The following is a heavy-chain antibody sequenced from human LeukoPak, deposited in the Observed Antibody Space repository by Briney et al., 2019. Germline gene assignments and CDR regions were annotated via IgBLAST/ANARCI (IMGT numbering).Heavy chain of an antibody. CDR3: TLIVAAGSIDY. D-gene: IGHD6-13*01. J-gene: IGHJ4*02. CDR1: GFTFSDAW. Sequence: PGGSLRLSCAASGFTFSDAWMSWVRQAPGKGLEWVGRIKSKSDGGTTDYAAPVKGRFTISRDDSRNTLYLQMNSLKTEDTAVYYCTLIVAAGSIDYWGQGTLVTVSS. V-gene: IGHV3-15*01. CDR2: IKSKSDGGTT.